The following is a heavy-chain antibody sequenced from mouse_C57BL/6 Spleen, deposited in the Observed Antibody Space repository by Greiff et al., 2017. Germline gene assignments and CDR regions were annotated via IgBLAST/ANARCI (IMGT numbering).Heavy chain of an antibody. J-gene: IGHJ3*01. CDR1: GYAFTNYL. D-gene: IGHD4-1*02. Sequence: QVQLQQSGAELVRPGTSVKVSCKASGYAFTNYLIEWVKQRPGQGLEWIGVINPGSGGTNYNEKFKGKATLTADKSSSTAYMQLSSLTSEDSAVYFCAGQLGTAWFAYWGQGTLVTVSA. CDR2: INPGSGGT. CDR3: AGQLGTAWFAY. V-gene: IGHV1-54*01.